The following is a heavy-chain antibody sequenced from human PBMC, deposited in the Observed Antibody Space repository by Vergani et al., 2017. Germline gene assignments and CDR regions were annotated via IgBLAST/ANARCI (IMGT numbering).Heavy chain of an antibody. J-gene: IGHJ1*01. CDR3: ARSGATGYFQH. D-gene: IGHD5-12*01. CDR2: IIPIFGTA. CDR1: GYTFTSYY. V-gene: IGHV1-69*01. Sequence: QVQLVQSGAEVKKPGASVKVSCKASGYTFTSYYMHWVRQAPGQGLEWMGGIIPIFGTANYAQKFQGRVTITADESTSTSYMELSSLRSEDTAVYYCARSGATGYFQHWGQGTLVTVSS.